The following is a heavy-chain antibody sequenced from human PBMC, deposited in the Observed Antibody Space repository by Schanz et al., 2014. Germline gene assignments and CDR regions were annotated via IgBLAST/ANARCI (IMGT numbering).Heavy chain of an antibody. Sequence: QVQLVQSGGEVKTPGASVKVSCKAFGYSFTSYYIHWVRQAPGQGLEWMGRIYLSDGSTRYAQKFQGRVTVTRDTSTTTVYMDLSSLISEDTAVYYCAKWGCSSTSCHPQDYYQYAMDVWGQGTTVTVSS. CDR3: AKWGCSSTSCHPQDYYQYAMDV. CDR1: GYSFTSYY. V-gene: IGHV1-46*01. CDR2: IYLSDGST. D-gene: IGHD2-2*01. J-gene: IGHJ6*02.